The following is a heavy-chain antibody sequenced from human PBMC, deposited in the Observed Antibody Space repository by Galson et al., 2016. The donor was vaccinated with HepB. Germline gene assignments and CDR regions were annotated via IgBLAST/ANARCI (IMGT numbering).Heavy chain of an antibody. CDR2: IRGTGVTT. V-gene: IGHV3-23*01. CDR3: AKATPYYDVLTGFFVYYSDY. D-gene: IGHD3-9*01. CDR1: RFTFSNYA. Sequence: SLRLSCAASRFTFSNYAMSWVRQAPGKGPQWVSTIRGTGVTTHYADSVKGRFTISRDNSKNTLYPQMSSLGAEDTAMYYCAKATPYYDVLTGFFVYYSDYWGHGTLVTVSS. J-gene: IGHJ4*01.